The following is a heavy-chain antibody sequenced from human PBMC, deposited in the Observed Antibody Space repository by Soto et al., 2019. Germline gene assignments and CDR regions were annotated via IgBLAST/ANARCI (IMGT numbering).Heavy chain of an antibody. CDR2: ISGSGDTT. Sequence: GGSLRLSCAASGFTFSSFAMTWVRQAPGKGLEWVSTISGSGDTTFYADSVKGRFTISRDNSKNTLYLQMNSLRAEDTAVYYCAKRRGAVTGTTIHYWGQGALVTVSS. CDR1: GFTFSSFA. D-gene: IGHD6-19*01. J-gene: IGHJ4*02. V-gene: IGHV3-23*01. CDR3: AKRRGAVTGTTIHY.